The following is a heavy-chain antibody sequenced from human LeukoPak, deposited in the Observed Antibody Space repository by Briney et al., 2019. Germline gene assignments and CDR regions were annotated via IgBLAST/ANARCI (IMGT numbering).Heavy chain of an antibody. Sequence: PGGSLRLSCAASGFTVSSNYMSWVRQAPGEGLEWVSIIYSGGSTYCADSVKGRFTISRDNSKNTLYLQMNSLRAEDTAVYYCARGDYYGSGSYYSAYYYGMDVWGQGTTVTVSS. D-gene: IGHD3-10*01. V-gene: IGHV3-66*02. CDR1: GFTVSSNY. J-gene: IGHJ6*02. CDR2: IYSGGST. CDR3: ARGDYYGSGSYYSAYYYGMDV.